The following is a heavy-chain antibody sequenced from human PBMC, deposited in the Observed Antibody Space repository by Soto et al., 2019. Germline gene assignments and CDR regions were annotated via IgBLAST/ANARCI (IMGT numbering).Heavy chain of an antibody. CDR2: ISAYNGNT. Sequence: ASVKVSCKASGYTFTSYGISWVRQAPGQGLEWMGWISAYNGNTNYAQKLQGRVTMTTDTSTSTAYMELRSLRSDDTAVYYCARWSDNPARPDRAYYYYYMDVWGKGTTVTVSS. CDR1: GYTFTSYG. V-gene: IGHV1-18*01. D-gene: IGHD1-1*01. J-gene: IGHJ6*03. CDR3: ARWSDNPARPDRAYYYYYMDV.